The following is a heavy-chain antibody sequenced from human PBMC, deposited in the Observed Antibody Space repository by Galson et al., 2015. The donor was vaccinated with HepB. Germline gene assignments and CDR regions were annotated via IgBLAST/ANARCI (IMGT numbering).Heavy chain of an antibody. Sequence: SLRLSCAASGFTFSSYNMTWVRQAPGKGLEWVSTINESGDRTHYADYVKGRFTISRDNSKNTLYLQMDSLRAEDTALYYCAKPDTALGHPFVFWGQGTLVTVSS. J-gene: IGHJ4*02. CDR1: GFTFSSYN. CDR3: AKPDTALGHPFVF. D-gene: IGHD5-18*01. V-gene: IGHV3-23*01. CDR2: INESGDRT.